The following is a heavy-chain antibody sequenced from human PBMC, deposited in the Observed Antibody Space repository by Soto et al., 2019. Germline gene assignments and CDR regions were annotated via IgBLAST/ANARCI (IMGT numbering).Heavy chain of an antibody. Sequence: SETLSLTCTVSGGSISSSSYYWGWIRQPPGKGLEWIGSIYYSGSTYYNPSLKSRVTISVDTSKNQFSLKLSSATAADTAVYYCARLEQLINWFDPWGQGIQVTVSS. CDR3: ARLEQLINWFDP. CDR2: IYYSGST. CDR1: GGSISSSSYY. V-gene: IGHV4-39*01. D-gene: IGHD6-13*01. J-gene: IGHJ5*02.